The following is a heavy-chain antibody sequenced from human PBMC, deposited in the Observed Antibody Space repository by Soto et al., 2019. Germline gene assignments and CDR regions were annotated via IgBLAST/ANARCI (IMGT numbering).Heavy chain of an antibody. Sequence: ASVKVSCKVSGYTLTELSMHWVRQAPGKGLEWMGGFDPEDGETIYAQKFQGRVTMTEDTSTDTAYMELSSLRSEDTAVYYCAAHTPYYDFWSGYYGNSNYYYYYGMDVWGQGTTVTVSS. D-gene: IGHD3-3*01. J-gene: IGHJ6*02. V-gene: IGHV1-24*01. CDR3: AAHTPYYDFWSGYYGNSNYYYYYGMDV. CDR2: FDPEDGET. CDR1: GYTLTELS.